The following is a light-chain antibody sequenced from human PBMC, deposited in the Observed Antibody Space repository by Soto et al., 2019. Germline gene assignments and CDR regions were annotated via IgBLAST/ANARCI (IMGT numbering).Light chain of an antibody. CDR2: AAS. J-gene: IGKJ2*01. V-gene: IGKV1-39*01. CDR3: QQSFSNLLYT. Sequence: DIQMTQSPSSLSASVGDRVTITCRASQSITTYLNWYQQKPGKAPKLLIYAASTLQSGVPSRFSGSGSGTDFTLTISSLQPEDFATYYCQQSFSNLLYTCGQGTKVEI. CDR1: QSITTY.